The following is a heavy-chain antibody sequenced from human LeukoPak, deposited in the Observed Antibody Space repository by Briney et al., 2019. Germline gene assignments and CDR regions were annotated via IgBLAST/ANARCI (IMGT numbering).Heavy chain of an antibody. V-gene: IGHV3-49*04. CDR2: IRSKAYGGTT. J-gene: IGHJ4*02. D-gene: IGHD1-26*01. CDR1: GFTFGDYA. Sequence: GGSLRLSCTASGFTFGDYAMSWVRQAPGKGLEWVGFIRSKAYGGTTEYAASVKGRFTISRDDSKSIAYLQMNSLKTEDTAVYYCTREGEWELLALFDYWGQGTLVTVSS. CDR3: TREGEWELLALFDY.